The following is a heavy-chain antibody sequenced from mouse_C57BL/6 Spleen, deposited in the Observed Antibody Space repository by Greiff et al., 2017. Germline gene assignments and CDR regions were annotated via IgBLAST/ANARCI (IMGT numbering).Heavy chain of an antibody. D-gene: IGHD1-1*01. CDR3: ARWNYYGSPYYYAMDY. CDR2: ISYDGSN. CDR1: GYSITSGYY. Sequence: EVQLVESGPGLVKPSQSLSLTCSVTGYSITSGYYWNWIRQFPGNKLEWMGYISYDGSNNYNPSLKNRISITRDTSKNQFFLKLNSVTTEDTATYYCARWNYYGSPYYYAMDYWGQGTSVTVSS. J-gene: IGHJ4*01. V-gene: IGHV3-6*01.